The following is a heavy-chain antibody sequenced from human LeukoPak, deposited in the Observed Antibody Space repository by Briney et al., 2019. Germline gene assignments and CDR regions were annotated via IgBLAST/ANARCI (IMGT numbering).Heavy chain of an antibody. D-gene: IGHD1/OR15-1a*01. CDR3: ARDYRNNQGPTRIDY. J-gene: IGHJ4*02. V-gene: IGHV3-21*01. CDR2: ISSSSSFM. Sequence: GGSLRLSCAASGFTFSSYIMNWVRQAPGKGLEWVSSISSSSSFMYYVDSVKGRFTISRDNAKNSLYLQMNSLRVEDTAVYYCARDYRNNQGPTRIDYCGQGTLVTVSS. CDR1: GFTFSSYI.